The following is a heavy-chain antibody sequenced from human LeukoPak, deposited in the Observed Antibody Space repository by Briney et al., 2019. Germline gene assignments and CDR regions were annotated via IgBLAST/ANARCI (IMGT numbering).Heavy chain of an antibody. D-gene: IGHD2/OR15-2a*01. J-gene: IGHJ4*02. Sequence: GGSLRLSSAASGFTFRNHGMHWIRQAPGKGLEWVAIIWYDGSNKYYAASVNGRFTISRDNSKNTLYLQMNSLRDDDTAVYYCVRDRGALQYFDYWGQGTLVTVSS. V-gene: IGHV3-33*01. CDR1: GFTFRNHG. CDR2: IWYDGSNK. CDR3: VRDRGALQYFDY.